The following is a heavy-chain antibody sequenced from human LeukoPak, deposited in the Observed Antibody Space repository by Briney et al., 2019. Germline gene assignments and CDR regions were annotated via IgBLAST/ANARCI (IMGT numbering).Heavy chain of an antibody. D-gene: IGHD7-27*01. CDR1: GYTFTTYD. V-gene: IGHV1-8*03. CDR2: LNPNSGNA. Sequence: ASVKVSCKASGYTFTTYDIGWVRQATGQGLEWMGWLNPNSGNAGYAQKFQGRVTISRNTSISTAYMEFSSLRSDDTAIYYCARRKFLGWFDPWGQGTLVTVSS. CDR3: ARRKFLGWFDP. J-gene: IGHJ5*02.